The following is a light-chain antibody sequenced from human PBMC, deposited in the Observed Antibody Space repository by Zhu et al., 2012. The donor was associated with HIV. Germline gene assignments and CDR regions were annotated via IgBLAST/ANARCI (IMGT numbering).Light chain of an antibody. CDR2: GAS. CDR3: QQYNNWPL. Sequence: IVLTQSPGTLSVSPGERATLSCRASHSVSSNLAWYQQKPGQTPRLLIYGASTRATGIPARFIGSGSGTEFTLTISSMQSEDFAVYYCQQYNNWPLFGQGTKLEIK. J-gene: IGKJ2*01. V-gene: IGKV3-15*01. CDR1: HSVSSN.